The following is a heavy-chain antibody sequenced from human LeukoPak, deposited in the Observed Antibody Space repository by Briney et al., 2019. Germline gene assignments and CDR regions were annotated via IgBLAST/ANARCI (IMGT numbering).Heavy chain of an antibody. J-gene: IGHJ4*02. CDR2: INPNSGGT. Sequence: SVNVSCKACGYTFPHYYIHWLGPAPGQGLEWMGWINPNSGGTNYAQKLQGWVTMTRDTSISTSYMELSRLRSDDTAVYYCARESDSRCWYDYWGQGTLDTVSS. CDR1: GYTFPHYY. CDR3: ARESDSRCWYDY. D-gene: IGHD6-13*01. V-gene: IGHV1-2*04.